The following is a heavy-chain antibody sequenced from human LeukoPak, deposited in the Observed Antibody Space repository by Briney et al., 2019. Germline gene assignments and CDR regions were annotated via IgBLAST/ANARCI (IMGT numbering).Heavy chain of an antibody. CDR3: AREVTSLDV. CDR2: IDWDDDK. Sequence: SGPALVKSTQTLTLTCTFSGFSLTTSGFCVNWIRQPPGKALEWLARIDWDDDKHYNTSLQTRLTISKDTSKNQVVLKMTNMDPVDTGTYYCAREVTSLDVWGKGTTVTVSS. V-gene: IGHV2-70*11. CDR1: GFSLTTSGFC. D-gene: IGHD2-21*02. J-gene: IGHJ6*04.